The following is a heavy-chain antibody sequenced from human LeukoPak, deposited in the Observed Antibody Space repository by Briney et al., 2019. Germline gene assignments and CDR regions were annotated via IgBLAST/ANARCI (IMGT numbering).Heavy chain of an antibody. J-gene: IGHJ6*04. D-gene: IGHD6-13*01. CDR2: INSVGSST. CDR3: ARDRGSSCLDV. Sequence: GGSLRLSCAASGFTFSSYWMHWVRQAPGKGLVWVSRINSVGSSTSYADSVKGRFTISRDNAKNTLYLQMNSLRAEDTAVYYCARDRGSSCLDVWGKGTTVTASS. V-gene: IGHV3-74*01. CDR1: GFTFSSYW.